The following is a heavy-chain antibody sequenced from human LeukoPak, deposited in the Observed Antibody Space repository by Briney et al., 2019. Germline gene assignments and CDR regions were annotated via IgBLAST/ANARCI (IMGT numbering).Heavy chain of an antibody. CDR1: GFTFSTYS. Sequence: GGSLRLSCATSGFTFSTYSLNWVRQSPGKGLEWVSYISTSGTINYAESVKGRFTISRDNAKKSLSLQMNSLRAEDTAVYYCAKDAPEYYDFWSGYYSNAFDIWGQGTMVTVSS. CDR3: AKDAPEYYDFWSGYYSNAFDI. D-gene: IGHD3-3*01. CDR2: ISTSGTI. V-gene: IGHV3-48*04. J-gene: IGHJ3*02.